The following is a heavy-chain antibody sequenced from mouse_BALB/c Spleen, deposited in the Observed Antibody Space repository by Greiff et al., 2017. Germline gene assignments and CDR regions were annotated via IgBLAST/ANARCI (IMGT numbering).Heavy chain of an antibody. Sequence: EVQRVESGGGLVQPGGSLRLSCATSGFTFTDYYMSWVRQPPGKALEWLGFIRNKANGYTTEYSASVKGRFTISRDNSQSILYLQMNTLRAEDSATYYCARDRVLRLFAYWGQGTLVTVSA. CDR3: ARDRVLRLFAY. J-gene: IGHJ3*01. CDR1: GFTFTDYY. D-gene: IGHD1-1*01. V-gene: IGHV7-3*02. CDR2: IRNKANGYTT.